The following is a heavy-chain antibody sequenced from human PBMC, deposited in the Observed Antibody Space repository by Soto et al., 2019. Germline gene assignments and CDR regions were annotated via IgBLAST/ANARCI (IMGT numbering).Heavy chain of an antibody. CDR2: IYPDDSDT. V-gene: IGHV5-51*01. D-gene: IGHD3-10*01. CDR3: ALTRTLVLNDAFEI. CDR1: GYSFSNHW. Sequence: EVQLVQSGAEVKKPGESLKICCKGSGYSFSNHWIVWVRQMPGKGLEWMGIIYPDDSDTRYSPSFQAQVTISADKSNSTACLQLISLKASDTAMYYCALTRTLVLNDAFEIWGQGTRVTVSS. J-gene: IGHJ3*02.